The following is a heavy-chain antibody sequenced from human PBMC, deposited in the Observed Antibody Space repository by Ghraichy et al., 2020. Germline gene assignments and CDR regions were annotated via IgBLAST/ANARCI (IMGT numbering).Heavy chain of an antibody. D-gene: IGHD2-2*01. Sequence: GSLRLSCAASGFTVSSNYMSWVRQAPGKGLEWVSVIYSGGSTYYADSVKGRFTISRDNSKNTLYLQMNSLRAEDTAVYYCARAGIYCSSTSCYYFDYWGQGTLVTVSS. V-gene: IGHV3-53*01. CDR3: ARAGIYCSSTSCYYFDY. CDR2: IYSGGST. CDR1: GFTVSSNY. J-gene: IGHJ4*02.